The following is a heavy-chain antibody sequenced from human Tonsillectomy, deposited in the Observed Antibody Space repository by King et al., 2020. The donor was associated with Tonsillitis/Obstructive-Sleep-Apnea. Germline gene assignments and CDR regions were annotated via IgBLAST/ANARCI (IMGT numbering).Heavy chain of an antibody. Sequence: VQLVESGGGLVQPGGSLRLSCAASGFTFSSYAMSWVRQAPGKGLEWVSAISGSGGSTYYADSVKGRFTISRDNSKNTLYLQMNSLRAEDTAVYYCAKAPHYDFWSGYPSYYFAYWGQGTLVTVSS. CDR3: AKAPHYDFWSGYPSYYFAY. CDR1: GFTFSSYA. V-gene: IGHV3-23*04. J-gene: IGHJ4*02. CDR2: ISGSGGST. D-gene: IGHD3-3*01.